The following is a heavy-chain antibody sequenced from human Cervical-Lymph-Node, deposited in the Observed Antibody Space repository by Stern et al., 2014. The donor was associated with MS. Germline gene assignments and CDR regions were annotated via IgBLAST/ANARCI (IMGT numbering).Heavy chain of an antibody. CDR2: IYYSGST. CDR1: GGSISSYY. J-gene: IGHJ5*02. CDR3: ARKYYDSSGYYYVSP. D-gene: IGHD3-22*01. Sequence: QLQLQESGPGLVKPSETLPLTCTVSGGSISSYYWSWIRQPPGKGLEWIGYIYYSGSTNYNPSLKSRVTISVDTSKNQFSLKLSSVTAADTAVYYCARKYYDSSGYYYVSPWGQGTLVTVSS. V-gene: IGHV4-59*01.